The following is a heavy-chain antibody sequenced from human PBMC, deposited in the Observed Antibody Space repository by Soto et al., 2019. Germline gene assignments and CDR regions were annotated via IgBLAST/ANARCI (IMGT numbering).Heavy chain of an antibody. D-gene: IGHD2-15*01. J-gene: IGHJ4*02. CDR3: ARDLGGWPDY. Sequence: SETLSLTCSVSGASISIGTDYWGWIRQPPGKGLEWIGNIHYSGSTYYNPSLKSRVNISVDTSKNQFSLKLSSVTAEDTAVYYCARDLGGWPDYWGQGTLVTVSS. CDR2: IHYSGST. V-gene: IGHV4-39*02. CDR1: GASISIGTDY.